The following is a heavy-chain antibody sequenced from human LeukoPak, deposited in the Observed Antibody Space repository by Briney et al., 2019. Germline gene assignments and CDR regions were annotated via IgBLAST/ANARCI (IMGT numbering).Heavy chain of an antibody. CDR3: AREVWSGYYRGYFDY. J-gene: IGHJ4*02. CDR2: INHSGST. D-gene: IGHD3-3*01. V-gene: IGHV4-34*01. CDR1: GGSFSGYY. Sequence: SETLSLTCAVYGGSFSGYYWSWIRQPPGKGLEWIGEINHSGSTNYNPSLKSRVTISVDTSKNQFSLKLSSVTAADTAVYYCAREVWSGYYRGYFDYWGQGTLVTVSS.